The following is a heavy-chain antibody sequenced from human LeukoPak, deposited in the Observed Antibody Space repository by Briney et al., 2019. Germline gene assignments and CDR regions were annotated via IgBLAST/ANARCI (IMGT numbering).Heavy chain of an antibody. D-gene: IGHD6-13*01. CDR2: ISSSSSYI. V-gene: IGHV3-21*01. J-gene: IGHJ4*02. CDR1: GFTFSSYS. Sequence: GGSLRLSCAASGFTFSSYSMNWVRQAPGKGLEWVSSISSSSSYIYYADSVKGRFTISRDNAKNSLYLQMNSLRAEDTAVYYCARGTSSSWYYFDYWGQRTLVTVSS. CDR3: ARGTSSSWYYFDY.